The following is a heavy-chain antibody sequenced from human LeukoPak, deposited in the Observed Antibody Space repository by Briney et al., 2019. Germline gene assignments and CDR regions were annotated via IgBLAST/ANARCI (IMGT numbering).Heavy chain of an antibody. V-gene: IGHV4-59*11. CDR1: GGSISYHY. CDR3: ARGHRDSDI. D-gene: IGHD3-22*01. J-gene: IGHJ3*02. Sequence: PSETLSLTCTVSGGSISYHYWSWIRQPPGKGLEWIGYIYYSGSTNYNPSLKSRVTISVDTSKNQFSLNLSSVTAADTAVYYCARGHRDSDICGQGTMVTVSS. CDR2: IYYSGST.